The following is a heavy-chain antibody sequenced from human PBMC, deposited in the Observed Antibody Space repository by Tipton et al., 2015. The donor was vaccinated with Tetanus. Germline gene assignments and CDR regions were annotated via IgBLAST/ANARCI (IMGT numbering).Heavy chain of an antibody. J-gene: IGHJ5*02. D-gene: IGHD3-10*01. CDR2: IYSSGSI. CDR3: AGGLVRWYEP. Sequence: TLSLTCTVSGGSISGGDYVWNWIRQPPGKGLEWIGYIYSSGSISYNPSLKSRLSISRDTSKNQFSMNLTSVTAADGAVYSCAGGLVRWYEPWGRGTLVSVSS. CDR1: GGSISGGDYV. V-gene: IGHV4-30-4*01.